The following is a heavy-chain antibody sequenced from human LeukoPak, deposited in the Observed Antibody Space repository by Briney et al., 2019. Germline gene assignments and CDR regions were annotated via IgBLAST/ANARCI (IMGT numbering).Heavy chain of an antibody. V-gene: IGHV4-34*01. D-gene: IGHD6-13*01. Sequence: SETLSLTCAVYGGSFSGYYWSWIRQPPGKGLEWIGEINHSGSTNYNPSLKSRVTISVDTSKNQFSLKLSSVTAADTAVYYCGASSSWQDAFDIWGQGTMVTVSS. CDR1: GGSFSGYY. J-gene: IGHJ3*02. CDR3: GASSSWQDAFDI. CDR2: INHSGST.